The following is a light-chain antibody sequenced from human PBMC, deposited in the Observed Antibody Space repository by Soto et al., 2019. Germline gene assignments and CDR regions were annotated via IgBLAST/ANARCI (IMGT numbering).Light chain of an antibody. V-gene: IGKV3D-15*01. J-gene: IGKJ1*01. CDR3: QQYVTSSPRT. CDR2: DAS. CDR1: QSVSIN. Sequence: EIVMTQSPGTLSVSPGERATLSCGASQSVSINLAWYQQKPGQAPRLLIYDASTRATGIPARFSGSGSGTDFTLTITRLEPEDFAAYYCQQYVTSSPRTFGQGTKVDIK.